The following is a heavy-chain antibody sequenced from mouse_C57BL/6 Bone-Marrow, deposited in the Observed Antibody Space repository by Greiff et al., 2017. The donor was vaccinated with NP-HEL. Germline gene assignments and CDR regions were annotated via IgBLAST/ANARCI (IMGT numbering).Heavy chain of an antibody. J-gene: IGHJ1*03. CDR1: GYTFTSYW. CDR3: ALYDYDWDFDV. Sequence: QVQLQQSGAELVKPGASVKLSCKASGYTFTSYWMHWVKQRPGQGLEWIGMIHPNSGSTNYNEKFKSKATLTVDKSSSTAYMQLSSLTSEDSAVYYCALYDYDWDFDVGGRGTAVTVTA. D-gene: IGHD2-4*01. CDR2: IHPNSGST. V-gene: IGHV1-64*01.